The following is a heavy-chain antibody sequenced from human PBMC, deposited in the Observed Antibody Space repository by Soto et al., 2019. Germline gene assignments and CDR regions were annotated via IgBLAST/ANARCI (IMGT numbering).Heavy chain of an antibody. D-gene: IGHD2-15*01. CDR2: INPNSGGT. CDR3: ARGVVVVAAYYYYGMDV. V-gene: IGHV1-2*04. J-gene: IGHJ6*02. Sequence: ASVKVSCKASGYTFTGYDMHWVRQAPGQGLEWMGWINPNSGGTNYAQKFQGWVTMTRDTSISTAYMELSRLRSDDTAVYYCARGVVVVAAYYYYGMDVWGQGTTVTVS. CDR1: GYTFTGYD.